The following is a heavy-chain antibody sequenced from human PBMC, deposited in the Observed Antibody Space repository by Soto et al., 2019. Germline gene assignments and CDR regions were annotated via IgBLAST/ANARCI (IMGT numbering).Heavy chain of an antibody. D-gene: IGHD3-3*02. CDR1: GFNFSDHY. J-gene: IGHJ5*02. CDR2: IRNKANSYAT. V-gene: IGHV3-72*01. CDR3: ARVPLLAGAAAPRGWFDP. Sequence: EMQLVESGGGLVQPGVSLRLSCAASGFNFSDHYMDWFRQAPGKGLEWVGRIRNKANSYATEYAASVKGRFTISRDDSKNSLDLQMNSLRTEDPAVYYCARVPLLAGAAAPRGWFDPWGQGTLVTVSS.